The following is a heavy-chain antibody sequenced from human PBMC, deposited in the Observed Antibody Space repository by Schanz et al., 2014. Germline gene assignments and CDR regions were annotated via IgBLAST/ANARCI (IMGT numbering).Heavy chain of an antibody. CDR3: ARDGGRDGYNLAFDV. D-gene: IGHD5-12*01. J-gene: IGHJ3*01. Sequence: VQLVESGGGVVQPGGSLRLSCAASGFTFRTYGMHWVRQAIGKGLEWVSGIGPASDPYYAGSVKGRFTISRENGKNSLYLQMNSLRAEDTAVYFCARDGGRDGYNLAFDVWGQGTLVTVSS. V-gene: IGHV3-13*05. CDR1: GFTFRTYG. CDR2: IGPASDP.